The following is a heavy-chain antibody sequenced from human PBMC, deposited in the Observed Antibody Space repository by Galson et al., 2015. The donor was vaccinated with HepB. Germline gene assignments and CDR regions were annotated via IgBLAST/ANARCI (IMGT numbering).Heavy chain of an antibody. CDR1: GFTFGDYA. V-gene: IGHV3-49*04. J-gene: IGHJ3*02. CDR3: TRDNGGSYDGDAFDI. D-gene: IGHD1-26*01. Sequence: SLRLSCAASGFTFGDYAMSWVRPAPGKGLEWVGFIRSKAYGGTTEYAASVKGRFTISRDDSKSIAYLQMNSLKTEDTAVYYCTRDNGGSYDGDAFDIWGQGTMVTVSS. CDR2: IRSKAYGGTT.